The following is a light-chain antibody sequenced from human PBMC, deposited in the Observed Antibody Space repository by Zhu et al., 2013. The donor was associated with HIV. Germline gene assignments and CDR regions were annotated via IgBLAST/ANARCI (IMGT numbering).Light chain of an antibody. V-gene: IGLV1-40*01. CDR3: QSYDTALNSYV. Sequence: QSVLTQPPSVSGAPGQTITISCTGNRSNIGANYDVHWYQQVAGKVPKLVVYENIRRPSGVPGRFSGSKSDTSASLAISGLRAEDEADYYCQSYDTALNSYVFGSGTMVTVL. J-gene: IGLJ1*01. CDR2: ENI. CDR1: RSNIGANYD.